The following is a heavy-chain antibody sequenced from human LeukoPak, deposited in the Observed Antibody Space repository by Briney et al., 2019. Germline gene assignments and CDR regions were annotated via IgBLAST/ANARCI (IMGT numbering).Heavy chain of an antibody. J-gene: IGHJ6*02. Sequence: GGSLRLSCAASGFTFSSYGMHWVRQAPGKGLEWVAVISYDGSNKYCADSVKGRFTISRDNSKNTLYLQMNSLRPEDTAVYYCAKARGYGDQYYYYGMDVWGQGTTVTVSS. CDR1: GFTFSSYG. CDR3: AKARGYGDQYYYYGMDV. D-gene: IGHD4-17*01. CDR2: ISYDGSNK. V-gene: IGHV3-30*18.